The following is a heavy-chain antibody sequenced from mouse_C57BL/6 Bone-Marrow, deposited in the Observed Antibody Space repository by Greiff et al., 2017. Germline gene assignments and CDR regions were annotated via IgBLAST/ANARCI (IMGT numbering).Heavy chain of an antibody. Sequence: VQLQQPGAELVKPGASVKLSCKASGYTFTSYWMHWVKQRPGQGLEWIGMIHPNSGSTNYNEKFKSKATLTVDKSSSTAYMQLSSLTSEDSAVYYCARKSGLVSGYFDVWGTGTTVTVAS. J-gene: IGHJ1*03. CDR2: IHPNSGST. D-gene: IGHD2-10*02. CDR1: GYTFTSYW. V-gene: IGHV1-64*01. CDR3: ARKSGLVSGYFDV.